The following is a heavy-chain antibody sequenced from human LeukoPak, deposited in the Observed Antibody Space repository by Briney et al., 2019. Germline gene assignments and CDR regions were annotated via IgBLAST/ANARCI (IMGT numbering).Heavy chain of an antibody. V-gene: IGHV5-51*01. CDR1: GYTFPSYW. CDR2: IHPDDSDT. D-gene: IGHD2-15*01. J-gene: IGHJ4*02. Sequence: GDSLKISCKGSGYTFPSYWIGWVRQMPGKGLKWMGIIHPDDSDTRYSPSFQGQVTISADKSISTAYLQWSSLKASDTAMYYCARRYCSGRNCYYFDYWGQGTLVTVSS. CDR3: ARRYCSGRNCYYFDY.